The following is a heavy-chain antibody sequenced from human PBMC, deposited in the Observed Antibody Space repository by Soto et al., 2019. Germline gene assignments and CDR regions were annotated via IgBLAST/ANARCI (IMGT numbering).Heavy chain of an antibody. CDR1: GFTFSSYA. D-gene: IGHD3-3*01. CDR2: ISYDGSNK. CDR3: ARDRWDYDFWSGYNYYGMDG. J-gene: IGHJ6*02. Sequence: GGSLRLSCAASGFTFSSYAMHWVRQAPGKGLEWVAVISYDGSNKYYADSVKGRFTISRDNSKNTLYLQMNSLRAEDTAVYYCARDRWDYDFWSGYNYYGMDGWGQGTTVTVSS. V-gene: IGHV3-30-3*01.